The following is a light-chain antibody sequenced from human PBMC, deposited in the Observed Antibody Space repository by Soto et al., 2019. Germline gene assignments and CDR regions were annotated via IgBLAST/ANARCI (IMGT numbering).Light chain of an antibody. V-gene: IGKV3-20*01. CDR3: QQYGSSRWT. Sequence: EIVLTQSPDTLSLFPGERATLSCRASQSVSSTYLAWYQQKLGQAPRLLIFGASSRATGIPDRFSGSGSGTDFTLTIRRLEPEDFAVYYCQQYGSSRWTFGQGTKVDIK. J-gene: IGKJ1*01. CDR2: GAS. CDR1: QSVSSTY.